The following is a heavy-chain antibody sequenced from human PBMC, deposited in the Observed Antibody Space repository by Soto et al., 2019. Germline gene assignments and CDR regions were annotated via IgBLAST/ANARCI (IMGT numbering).Heavy chain of an antibody. CDR2: VYYSVST. J-gene: IGHJ5*02. CDR1: GGSISSYY. Sequence: SETLSLTCTVSGGSISSYYWNLIRQPQEKGKEWIGNVYYSVSTYYNPSLKSRVIISVDTSKNQFSLKLSSVTAADTAVYFCARYSPPKKAYDSNPGYFDPWGQGTLVTVSS. CDR3: ARYSPPKKAYDSNPGYFDP. D-gene: IGHD3-22*01. V-gene: IGHV4-59*06.